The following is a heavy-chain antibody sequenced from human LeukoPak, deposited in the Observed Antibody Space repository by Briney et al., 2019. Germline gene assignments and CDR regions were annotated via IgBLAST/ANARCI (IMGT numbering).Heavy chain of an antibody. V-gene: IGHV4-61*01. Sequence: PSETLSLTCTVSGGSISSSSYYWSWIRQPPGKGLEWIGYIYYSGSTNYNPSLKSRVTISVDTSKNQFSLKLSSVTAADTAVYYCARAQISIAAAGTFDWFDPWGQGTLVTVSS. CDR3: ARAQISIAAAGTFDWFDP. CDR1: GGSISSSSYY. CDR2: IYYSGST. J-gene: IGHJ5*02. D-gene: IGHD6-13*01.